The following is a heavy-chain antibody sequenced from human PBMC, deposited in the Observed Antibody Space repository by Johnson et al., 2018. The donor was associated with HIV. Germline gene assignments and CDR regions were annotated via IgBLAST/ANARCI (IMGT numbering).Heavy chain of an antibody. Sequence: QVQLVESGGGVVQPGRSLRLSCAASGFTFSSYAMHWVRQAPGKGLEWVAVISYDGNNKYYADSLKGRFTISRDNSKNTLYLQMNSLRAEDTAVYYCARGGYSTILDAFDIWGQGTMVTVSS. J-gene: IGHJ3*02. CDR3: ARGGYSTILDAFDI. V-gene: IGHV3-30*14. D-gene: IGHD6-13*01. CDR1: GFTFSSYA. CDR2: ISYDGNNK.